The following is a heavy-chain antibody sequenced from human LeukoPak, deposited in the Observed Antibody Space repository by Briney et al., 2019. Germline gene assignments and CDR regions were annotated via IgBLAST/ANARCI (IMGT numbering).Heavy chain of an antibody. V-gene: IGHV4-38-2*02. Sequence: SETLSLTCAVSGYSISSGYYWGWIRQPPGKGLEWIGSIYHSGSTYYNPSLKSRVTISVDTSKNQFSLKLSSVTAADTAVYYFAREQDYYGSGSPGGYWGQGTLVTVSS. CDR2: IYHSGST. J-gene: IGHJ4*02. CDR3: AREQDYYGSGSPGGY. D-gene: IGHD3-10*01. CDR1: GYSISSGYY.